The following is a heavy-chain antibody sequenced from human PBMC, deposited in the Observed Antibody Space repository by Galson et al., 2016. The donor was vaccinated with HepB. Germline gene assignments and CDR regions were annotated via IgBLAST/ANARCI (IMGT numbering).Heavy chain of an antibody. CDR3: AKSRKAAPMRWPSSYGMDV. V-gene: IGHV1-69*01. D-gene: IGHD5-24*01. J-gene: IGHJ6*02. CDR1: GGSFRSYG. CDR2: ITPLFGTP. Sequence: KVSCKASGGSFRSYGISWVRQAPGQGLEWMGGITPLFGTPNYAPKFQGRVTITADESTSTAYMELNILRSEDTAIYYCAKSRKAAPMRWPSSYGMDVWGQGTTVTVSS.